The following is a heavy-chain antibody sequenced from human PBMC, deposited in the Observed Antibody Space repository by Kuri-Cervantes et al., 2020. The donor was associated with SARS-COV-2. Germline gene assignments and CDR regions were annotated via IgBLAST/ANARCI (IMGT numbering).Heavy chain of an antibody. CDR2: ISASGSLT. J-gene: IGHJ3*01. D-gene: IGHD1-20*01. CDR3: ARDLWSNNWKTQGAIDV. V-gene: IGHV3-23*01. Sequence: GESLKISCVASGFTFKDYSINWVRLAPGRGLEWVSVISASGSLTYYADFVRGRFTISRDNGRSTLFLQMESLRAEDTALHFCARDLWSNNWKTQGAIDVWGQGTMVTVSS. CDR1: GFTFKDYS.